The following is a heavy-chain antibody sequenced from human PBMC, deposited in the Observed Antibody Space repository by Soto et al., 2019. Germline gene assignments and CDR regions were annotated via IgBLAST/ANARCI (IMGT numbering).Heavy chain of an antibody. V-gene: IGHV3-21*01. Sequence: GSLRLSCAASGFTFSSYSMNWVRQAPGKGLEWVSSIIISSSYIYYADSVKGRFTISRDNAKNSLYLQMNSLRAEDTAVYYCARDLGVPNYDFWSGPGYYYYMDVWGKGTTVTVSS. CDR3: ARDLGVPNYDFWSGPGYYYYMDV. CDR2: IIISSSYI. CDR1: GFTFSSYS. D-gene: IGHD3-3*01. J-gene: IGHJ6*03.